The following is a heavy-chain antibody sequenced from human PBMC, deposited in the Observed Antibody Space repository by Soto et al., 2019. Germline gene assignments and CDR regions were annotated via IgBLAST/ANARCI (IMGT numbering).Heavy chain of an antibody. J-gene: IGHJ6*02. CDR1: GFTFSSYE. CDR2: ISSSGSTI. V-gene: IGHV3-48*03. Sequence: GGSLRLSCAASGFTFSSYEMNWVRQAPGKGLEWVSYISSSGSTIYYADSVKGRFTISRDNAKNSLYLQMNSLRAEDTAVYYCARDSQLWFHNYYYYYGMDVWGQGTTVTVSS. CDR3: ARDSQLWFHNYYYYYGMDV. D-gene: IGHD5-18*01.